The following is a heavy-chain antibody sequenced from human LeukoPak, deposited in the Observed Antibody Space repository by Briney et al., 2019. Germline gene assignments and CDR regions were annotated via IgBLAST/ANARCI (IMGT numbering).Heavy chain of an antibody. V-gene: IGHV4-59*08. CDR2: IYYSWST. CDR3: ARHRTRDDNCSGGSCYSFNWYFDL. D-gene: IGHD2-15*01. J-gene: IGHJ2*01. Sequence: PSETLSLTCTVSGGSISSYYWSWIRQPPGKGLEWIGYIYYSWSTNYNPSLKSRVTISVDTSKNQFSLKLSSVTAADTAVYYCARHRTRDDNCSGGSCYSFNWYFDLWGRGTLVTVSS. CDR1: GGSISSYY.